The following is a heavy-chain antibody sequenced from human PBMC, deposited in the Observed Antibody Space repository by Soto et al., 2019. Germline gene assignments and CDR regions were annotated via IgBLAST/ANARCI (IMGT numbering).Heavy chain of an antibody. Sequence: SVTLSLTCAVYGGSFSGYYWSWIRQPPRKRLEWIGEINHSGSTNYNPSLKSRVTISVDTSKNQFSLKLSSVTAADTAVYYCARHTVTTAGPVYYYYYMDVWGKGTTVTGSS. D-gene: IGHD4-17*01. CDR3: ARHTVTTAGPVYYYYYMDV. V-gene: IGHV4-34*01. CDR1: GGSFSGYY. J-gene: IGHJ6*03. CDR2: INHSGST.